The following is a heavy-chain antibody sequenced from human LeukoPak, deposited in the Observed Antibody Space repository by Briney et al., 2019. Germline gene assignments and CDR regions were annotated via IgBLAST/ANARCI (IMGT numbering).Heavy chain of an antibody. V-gene: IGHV3-7*01. CDR2: IKQDGGEK. CDR1: GFTFSSYW. Sequence: GGSLRLSCAASGFTFSSYWMSWVRQAPGKGLEWVANIKQDGGEKYYVDSVKGRFTISRDNAKNSLYLQMNSLRAEDTAVYYCARDRAVIFGVVTTESNWFDPWGQGTLVTVSS. D-gene: IGHD3-3*01. J-gene: IGHJ5*02. CDR3: ARDRAVIFGVVTTESNWFDP.